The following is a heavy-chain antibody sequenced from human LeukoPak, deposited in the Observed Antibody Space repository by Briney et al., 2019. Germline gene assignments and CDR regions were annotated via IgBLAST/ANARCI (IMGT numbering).Heavy chain of an antibody. J-gene: IGHJ6*03. CDR2: ITSSSSHI. V-gene: IGHV3-21*01. CDR3: ARVMMGVTVTTFHYYYMDV. Sequence: TGGSLRLSCAACGFTFSHYTIGWVRQAPGRGLGRVASITSSSSHIYYADSVKGRFTICRDNAKNEVYLQMNSLRGEDTAIYYCARVMMGVTVTTFHYYYMDVWGVGTAVNGSS. CDR1: GFTFSHYT. D-gene: IGHD4-11*01.